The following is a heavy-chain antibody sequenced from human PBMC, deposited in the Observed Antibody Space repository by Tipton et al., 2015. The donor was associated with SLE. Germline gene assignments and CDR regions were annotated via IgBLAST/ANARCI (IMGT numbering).Heavy chain of an antibody. V-gene: IGHV4-4*02. CDR3: AREYSGYDYRTFDH. J-gene: IGHJ4*02. D-gene: IGHD5-12*01. CDR1: GASITSSDW. Sequence: TLSLTCAVSGASITSSDWWSWVRQPPGKGLEYIGEIHHRGSTNYKSSLRGRVTISVDKSKNQFSLKLRSVTAADTAVYYCAREYSGYDYRTFDHWGQGTPVTVSS. CDR2: IHHRGST.